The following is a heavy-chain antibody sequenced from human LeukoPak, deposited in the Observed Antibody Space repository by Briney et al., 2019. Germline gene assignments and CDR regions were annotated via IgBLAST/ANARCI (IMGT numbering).Heavy chain of an antibody. V-gene: IGHV4-34*01. D-gene: IGHD3-9*01. CDR2: INHSGST. CDR3: ARFYDILTGYYAFDY. Sequence: AETLSLTCAVYGGSFSGYYWSWIRQPPGKRLEWIGEINHSGSTNYNPSLKSRVTISVDTSKNQFSLKLSSVTAADTAVYYCARFYDILTGYYAFDYWGQGTLVTVSS. CDR1: GGSFSGYY. J-gene: IGHJ4*02.